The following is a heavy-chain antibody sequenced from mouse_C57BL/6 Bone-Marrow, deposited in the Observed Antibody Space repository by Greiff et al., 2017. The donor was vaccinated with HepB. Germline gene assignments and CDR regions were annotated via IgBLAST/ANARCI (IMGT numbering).Heavy chain of an antibody. J-gene: IGHJ3*01. D-gene: IGHD4-1*01. CDR1: GFTFSSYA. CDR3: ARGAPNWEGAWFAY. CDR2: ISDGGSYT. Sequence: EVMLVESGGGLVKPGGSLKLSCAASGFTFSSYAMSWVRQTPEKRLEWVATISDGGSYTYYPDNVKGRFTISRDNAKNNLYLQMSHLKSEDTAMYYCARGAPNWEGAWFAYWGQGTLVTVSA. V-gene: IGHV5-4*03.